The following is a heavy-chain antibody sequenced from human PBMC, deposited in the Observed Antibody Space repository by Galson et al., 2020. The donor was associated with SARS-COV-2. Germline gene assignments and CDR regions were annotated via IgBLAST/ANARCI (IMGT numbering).Heavy chain of an antibody. CDR2: IRSKAYGGTT. D-gene: IGHD6-13*01. V-gene: IGHV3-49*04. J-gene: IGHJ4*02. Sequence: GGSLRLSCTASGFTFGDYAMSWVRQAPGKGLEWVGFIRSKAYGGTTEYAASVKGRFTISRDDSKSIAYLQMNSLKTEDTAVYYCTRRSAAADPDDYWGQGTLVTVSS. CDR1: GFTFGDYA. CDR3: TRRSAAADPDDY.